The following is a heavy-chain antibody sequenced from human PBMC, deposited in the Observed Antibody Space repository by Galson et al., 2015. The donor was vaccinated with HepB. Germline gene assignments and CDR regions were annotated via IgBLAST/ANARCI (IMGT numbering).Heavy chain of an antibody. J-gene: IGHJ3*02. D-gene: IGHD1-1*01. V-gene: IGHV3-48*01. CDR2: ITSSSTII. CDR3: ARDLGTSRRAYDI. Sequence: SLRLSCAASGFTSSNYNMNWVRQAPGKGLEWVSYITSSSTIIYYADSVKGRFTISRDNGKNSLYLQMSSLRAEDTALYYCARDLGTSRRAYDIWGQGTLVTVSS. CDR1: GFTSSNYN.